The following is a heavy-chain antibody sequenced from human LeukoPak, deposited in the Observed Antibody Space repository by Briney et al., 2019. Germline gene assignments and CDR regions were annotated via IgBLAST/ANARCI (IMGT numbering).Heavy chain of an antibody. D-gene: IGHD2-21*01. CDR3: ARGVMAARLYYFDH. CDR2: ITGSGDYT. V-gene: IGHV3-23*01. Sequence: PGGSLRLSCAASGFSFGSHPMNWVRQAPGKGLEWVSGITGSGDYTYYIDSVQGRFTISRDNSKNMLFLQMNSLRAEDTAVYYCARGVMAARLYYFDHWGRGILVTVSS. CDR1: GFSFGSHP. J-gene: IGHJ4*02.